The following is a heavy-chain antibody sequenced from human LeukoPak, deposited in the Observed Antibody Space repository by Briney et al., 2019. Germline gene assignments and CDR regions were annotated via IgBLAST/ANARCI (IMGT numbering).Heavy chain of an antibody. CDR1: GGSISSGGYH. V-gene: IGHV4-31*03. CDR2: IYYSGST. J-gene: IGHJ5*02. Sequence: SETLSLTCTVSGGSISSGGYHWSWIRQHPGKGLEWIGYIYYSGSTYYNPSLKSRVTISVDTSKNQFSLKLSSVTAADTAVYYCASFSSRRSFGVHNWLDPWGQGTLVTVSS. D-gene: IGHD3-3*01. CDR3: ASFSSRRSFGVHNWLDP.